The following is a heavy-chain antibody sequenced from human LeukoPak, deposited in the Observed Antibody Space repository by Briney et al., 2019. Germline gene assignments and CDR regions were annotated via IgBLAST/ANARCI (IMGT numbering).Heavy chain of an antibody. Sequence: SETLSLTCTVSGGSISSYYWSWIRQPPGKGLEWIGYIYYSGSTYYNPSLKSRVTISVDTSKNLFSLKLSSVTAADTSVYYCARVQRPLDGADYWGQGTLVTVSS. J-gene: IGHJ4*02. V-gene: IGHV4-59*01. CDR1: GGSISSYY. D-gene: IGHD1-1*01. CDR3: ARVQRPLDGADY. CDR2: IYYSGST.